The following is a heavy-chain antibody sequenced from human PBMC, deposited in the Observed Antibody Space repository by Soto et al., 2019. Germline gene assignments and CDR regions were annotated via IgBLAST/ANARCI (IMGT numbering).Heavy chain of an antibody. V-gene: IGHV2-5*02. Sequence: QITLKESGPTLVKPTQTLTLTCTFSGFSLTTYGAGVGWILQPPGKAPEWLALIYWDDDKRYRPALKNRLTITKDTSKNQVVLTLTNMDPVDTATYYCAHAKIFYFGWDFDTWGPGTLVTASS. J-gene: IGHJ2*01. D-gene: IGHD2-8*01. CDR2: IYWDDDK. CDR3: AHAKIFYFGWDFDT. CDR1: GFSLTTYGAG.